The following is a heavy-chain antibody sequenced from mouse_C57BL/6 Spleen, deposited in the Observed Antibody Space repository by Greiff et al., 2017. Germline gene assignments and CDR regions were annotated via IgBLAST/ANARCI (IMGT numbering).Heavy chain of an antibody. CDR2: ILPGSGST. Sequence: QVQLQQSGAELMKPGASVKLSCKATGYTFTGYWIEWVKQRPGHGLEWIGEILPGSGSTNYNGKFKGKATLTADKSSSTAYMQLSSLTSEDSAVYFCARLYPPSFDYWGQGTTLTVSS. CDR1: GYTFTGYW. CDR3: ARLYPPSFDY. V-gene: IGHV1-9*01. J-gene: IGHJ2*01.